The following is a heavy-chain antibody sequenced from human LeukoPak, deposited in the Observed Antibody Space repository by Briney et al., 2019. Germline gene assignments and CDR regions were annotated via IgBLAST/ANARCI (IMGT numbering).Heavy chain of an antibody. CDR1: GFNYITAA. CDR2: MGSVGAST. J-gene: IGHJ3*02. CDR3: ARGGPPFAFDI. Sequence: GGPLRLSCSASGFNYITAAMTWVPQAPGKGLVGVSLMGSVGASTSYADSVKGRFTISRDNVNHTLFLQMNSPRVEDTAMYYCARGGPPFAFDIWGQGTMVTVSS. V-gene: IGHV3-23*01.